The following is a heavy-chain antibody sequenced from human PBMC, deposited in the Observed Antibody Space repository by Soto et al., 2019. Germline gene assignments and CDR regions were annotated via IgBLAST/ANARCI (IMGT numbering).Heavy chain of an antibody. D-gene: IGHD6-6*01. CDR2: IIPIFGTA. J-gene: IGHJ6*02. CDR3: ARGTKQLVYYYYYGMDV. CDR1: GGTFSSYA. V-gene: IGHV1-69*01. Sequence: QVQLVQSGAEVKKPGSSVKVSCKASGGTFSSYAISWVRQAPGQGLEWMGGIIPIFGTANYAQKFQGRVTSTADESTSTAYMELSSLRSEDTAVYYCARGTKQLVYYYYYGMDVWGQGTTVTVSS.